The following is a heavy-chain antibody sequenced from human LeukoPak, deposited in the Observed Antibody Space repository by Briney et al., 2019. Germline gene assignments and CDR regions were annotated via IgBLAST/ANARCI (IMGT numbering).Heavy chain of an antibody. V-gene: IGHV1-8*01. D-gene: IGHD3-22*01. CDR1: GYTFTSYD. J-gene: IGHJ4*02. CDR3: ARVFRRWLLLRFSYYFDY. CDR2: MNPNSGNT. Sequence: ASVKVSCKASGYTFTSYDINWVRQATGQGLEWMGWMNPNSGNTGYAQKFQGRVTMTRNTSISTAYMELSSLRSEDTAVYYCARVFRRWLLLRFSYYFDYWGQGTLVTVSS.